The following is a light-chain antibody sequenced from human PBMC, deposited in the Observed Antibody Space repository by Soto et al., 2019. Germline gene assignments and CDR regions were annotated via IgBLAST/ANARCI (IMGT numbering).Light chain of an antibody. Sequence: EIVLTQSPATLSLSPGERATLSCRASQSVSSNLAWYQQKPGQAPRLLIYGASTRATGVPGRFSGSGSGTDFTLTISRLQPEDFAVYYCQQYGSSRTFGQGTKVDIK. CDR3: QQYGSSRT. CDR1: QSVSSN. V-gene: IGKV3-20*01. CDR2: GAS. J-gene: IGKJ1*01.